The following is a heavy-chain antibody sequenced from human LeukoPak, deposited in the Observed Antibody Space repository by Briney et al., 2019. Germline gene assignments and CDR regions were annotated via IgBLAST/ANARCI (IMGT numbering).Heavy chain of an antibody. D-gene: IGHD2-2*01. CDR2: IYTSGGT. J-gene: IGHJ4*02. CDR3: ARGVVPASHFDY. Sequence: PSETLSLTCSVSGGSISYYYWTWIRQPAGKGLEWIGRIYTSGGTNYNPSLKSRVTMSVDTSKNQFSLKLSSVTAADTAVYYCARGVVPASHFDYWGQGTQSPSPQ. CDR1: GGSISYYY. V-gene: IGHV4-4*07.